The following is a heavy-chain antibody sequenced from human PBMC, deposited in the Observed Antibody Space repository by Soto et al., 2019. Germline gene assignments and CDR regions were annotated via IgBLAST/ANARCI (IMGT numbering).Heavy chain of an antibody. V-gene: IGHV4-59*01. CDR1: GGSINNYY. J-gene: IGHJ4*02. CDR3: ARRYGGNFDY. D-gene: IGHD1-26*01. Sequence: QVQLQESGPGLVKPSETLSLTCTVSGGSINNYYWSWFRQPPGKGLEWIGYIYYSGSTNYNPSLKSRVTISVDTSKIQFSLKLSSVTAADTAVYYCARRYGGNFDYWGQGTLVTVSS. CDR2: IYYSGST.